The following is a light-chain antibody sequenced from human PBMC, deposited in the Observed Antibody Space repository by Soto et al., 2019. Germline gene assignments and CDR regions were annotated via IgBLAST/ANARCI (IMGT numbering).Light chain of an antibody. Sequence: QSALTQPPSASGSPGQSVTISCTGTSSDVGDYNYVSWFQQHPGKAPKLIISEVSKWPSGVPDRFSGSKSGNTASLTVSGLQAEDEADYYCSSYAASNILLFGGGTKLTVL. CDR2: EVS. CDR1: SSDVGDYNY. CDR3: SSYAASNILL. V-gene: IGLV2-8*01. J-gene: IGLJ3*02.